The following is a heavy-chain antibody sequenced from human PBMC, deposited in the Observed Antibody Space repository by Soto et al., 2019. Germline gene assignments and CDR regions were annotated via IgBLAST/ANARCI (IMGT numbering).Heavy chain of an antibody. V-gene: IGHV4-59*01. Sequence: QVQLQESGPGLVKPSETLSLTCTVSGGSISSYYWSWIRQPPGKGLEWIGYIYYSGSTNYNPSLKSRVTISVDTSKNQFSLKLSSVTAADTAVYYCARVFSSPGAHYYYMDVWGKGTTVTVSS. J-gene: IGHJ6*03. CDR3: ARVFSSPGAHYYYMDV. D-gene: IGHD6-13*01. CDR2: IYYSGST. CDR1: GGSISSYY.